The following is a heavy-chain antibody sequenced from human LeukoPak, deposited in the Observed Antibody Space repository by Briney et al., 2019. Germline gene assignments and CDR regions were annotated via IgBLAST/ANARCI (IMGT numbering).Heavy chain of an antibody. CDR3: ARTTEGGYTYDYFYYYYMDV. CDR1: GGSISSYY. CDR2: IYYSGST. D-gene: IGHD5-18*01. Sequence: SETLSLTCTVSGGSISSYYWSWIRQPPGKGLEWIGYIYYSGSTNYNPSLKSRVTISVDLSKNQFSLKLSSVTTADTAVYYCARTTEGGYTYDYFYYYYMDVWGKGTTVTISS. J-gene: IGHJ6*03. V-gene: IGHV4-59*01.